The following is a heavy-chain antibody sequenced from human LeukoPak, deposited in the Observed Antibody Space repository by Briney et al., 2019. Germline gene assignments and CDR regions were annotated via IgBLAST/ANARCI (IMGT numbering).Heavy chain of an antibody. CDR2: IYYSGST. J-gene: IGHJ6*02. V-gene: IGHV4-39*07. CDR3: ARETLVNGMDV. Sequence: SETLSLTCTVSGGSISSSSYYWGWIRQPPGKGLEWIGSIYYSGSTYYNPSLKSRVTISVDTSKNQFSLKLSSVTAADTAVYYCARETLVNGMDVWGQGTTVTVSS. CDR1: GGSISSSSYY. D-gene: IGHD4-23*01.